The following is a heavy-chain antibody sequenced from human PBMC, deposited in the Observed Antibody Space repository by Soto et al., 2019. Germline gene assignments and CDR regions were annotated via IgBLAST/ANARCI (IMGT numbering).Heavy chain of an antibody. D-gene: IGHD6-19*01. Sequence: EVQLLESGGGLVQPGGSLRLSCVGSGFFFSSYTMTWVRQAPGKGLEWVSSFSATSENTYYADSVRGRFTISRDNSKNTLFLQMNSLTAGDTARYCCGKARDQQWVRLPFDYWGQGILVIVSS. V-gene: IGHV3-23*01. CDR1: GFFFSSYT. J-gene: IGHJ4*02. CDR3: GKARDQQWVRLPFDY. CDR2: FSATSENT.